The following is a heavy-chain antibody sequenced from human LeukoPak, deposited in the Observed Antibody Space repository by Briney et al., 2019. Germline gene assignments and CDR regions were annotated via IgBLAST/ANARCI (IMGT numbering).Heavy chain of an antibody. CDR2: IKPTGATT. Sequence: ASVKVSCKASGYTFTNYFMHWVRQAPGQGLEWMGIIKPTGATTTYAQKFQGRVTMSRDMSTSTVYMELSSLRSEDTAVYYCARDYFKKYYMDVWGKGTTVTVSS. CDR1: GYTFTNYF. CDR3: ARDYFKKYYMDV. J-gene: IGHJ6*03. V-gene: IGHV1-46*01. D-gene: IGHD2/OR15-2a*01.